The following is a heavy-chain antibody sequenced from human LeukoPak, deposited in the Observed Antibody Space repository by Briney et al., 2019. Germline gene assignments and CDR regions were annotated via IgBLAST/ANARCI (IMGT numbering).Heavy chain of an antibody. CDR2: ISSNGSTI. J-gene: IGHJ6*02. Sequence: GGSLRLSCAASGFTFSDYYMSWIRQAPGKGLEWVSYISSNGSTIYYADSVKGRFTISRDNAKNSLYLQMNSLRAEDTAVYYCAIDTLSGSYYGMDVWGQGTTVTVSS. V-gene: IGHV3-11*01. D-gene: IGHD3-16*01. CDR3: AIDTLSGSYYGMDV. CDR1: GFTFSDYY.